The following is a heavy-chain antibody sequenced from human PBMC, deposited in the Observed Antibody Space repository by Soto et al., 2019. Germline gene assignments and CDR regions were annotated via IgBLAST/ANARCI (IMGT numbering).Heavy chain of an antibody. Sequence: SETLSLTCTVSGGSMSSSSYYWGWIRQPPGKGLEWIANMYFSGFYSGSTSYNPSLKSRVTISVDTSKNQFSLQVSSVTAADTAVYYCARGLDILTFGFCLDYWGQGTLVTVSS. D-gene: IGHD3-9*01. V-gene: IGHV4-39*01. J-gene: IGHJ4*02. CDR3: ARGLDILTFGFCLDY. CDR2: MYFSGFYSGST. CDR1: GGSMSSSSYY.